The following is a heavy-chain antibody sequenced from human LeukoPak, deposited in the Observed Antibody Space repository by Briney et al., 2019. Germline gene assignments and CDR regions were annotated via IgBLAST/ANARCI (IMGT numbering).Heavy chain of an antibody. V-gene: IGHV3-30*18. Sequence: GGSLRLSCAASGFTFSSYGMHWVRQAPGKGLEWVAVISYDGSNKYYADSVKGRFTISRDNSKNTLYLQMNSPRAEDTAVYYCAKDLYGDYPYWGQGTLVTVSS. CDR2: ISYDGSNK. J-gene: IGHJ4*02. CDR3: AKDLYGDYPY. CDR1: GFTFSSYG. D-gene: IGHD4-17*01.